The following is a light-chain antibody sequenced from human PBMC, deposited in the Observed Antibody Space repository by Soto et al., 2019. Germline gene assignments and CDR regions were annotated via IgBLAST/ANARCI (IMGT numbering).Light chain of an antibody. J-gene: IGKJ5*01. CDR3: QQYNNWSPIT. Sequence: EIVMTQSPATLSVSPGERATLSCRASQSVGTNLAWYQQKPGQAPWLLIYDASSRATGIPARFSGSGSGTEFTLTISSLRSEDFAVYYCQQYNNWSPITFGQGTRLEIK. V-gene: IGKV3-15*01. CDR2: DAS. CDR1: QSVGTN.